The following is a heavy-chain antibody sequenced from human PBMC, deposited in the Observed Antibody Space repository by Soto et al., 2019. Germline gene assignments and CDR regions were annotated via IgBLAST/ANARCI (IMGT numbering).Heavy chain of an antibody. J-gene: IGHJ6*02. CDR1: GASISSNNW. CDR3: ARDEAQDFYYGMDV. CDR2: IYHSGST. Sequence: QVQLQESGPGLVKPSGTLSLTCAVSGASISSNNWWSWVRQPPGKGLEWIGEIYHSGSTNYNPSLKSRVVISVAKSQDQFYLRLGSVTAADTAVYYCARDEAQDFYYGMDVWGQGTTVTVSS. V-gene: IGHV4-4*02.